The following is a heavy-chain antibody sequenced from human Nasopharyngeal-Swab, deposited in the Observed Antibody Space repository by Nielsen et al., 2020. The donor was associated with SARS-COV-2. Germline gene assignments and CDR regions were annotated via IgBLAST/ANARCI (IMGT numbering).Heavy chain of an antibody. V-gene: IGHV3-30*18. Sequence: GESLKISCAASGFTFSSYGMHWVRQAPGKGLEWVAVISYDGSNKYYADSVKGRFTISRDNSKNTLYLQMNSLRAEDTAVYYCAKKGEPYCGGDCYKSALDYWGQGTLVTVSS. D-gene: IGHD2-21*02. CDR3: AKKGEPYCGGDCYKSALDY. CDR1: GFTFSSYG. CDR2: ISYDGSNK. J-gene: IGHJ4*02.